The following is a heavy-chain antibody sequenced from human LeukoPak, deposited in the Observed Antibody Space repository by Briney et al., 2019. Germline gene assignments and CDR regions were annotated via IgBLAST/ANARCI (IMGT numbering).Heavy chain of an antibody. V-gene: IGHV4-39*01. D-gene: IGHD1-26*01. CDR3: ARFAVGATYDDAFDI. J-gene: IGHJ3*02. CDR1: GGSFSGYY. Sequence: SETLSLTCAVYGGSFSGYYWGWIRQPPGQGLEWIGSIYYSGSTYYNPSLKSRVTISVDTSKNQFSLRLSSVTAADTAVYYCARFAVGATYDDAFDIWGQGTMVTVSS. CDR2: IYYSGST.